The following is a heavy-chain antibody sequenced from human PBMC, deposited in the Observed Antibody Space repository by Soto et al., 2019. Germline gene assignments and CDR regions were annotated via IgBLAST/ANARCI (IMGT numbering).Heavy chain of an antibody. CDR2: VYYTGRTYTGST. CDR3: ARLTVGDYMFSL. CDR1: CGSVGSSTYQ. D-gene: IGHD4-17*01. J-gene: IGHJ4*02. Sequence: QLQLQESGPGLVKPSETLSLTCTVSCGSVGSSTYQWGWIRPPPGQGLECICSVYYTGRTYTGSTYYLPDLNSRVTLSVDTPKNRFSLSLSAVTAAETAVYYCARLTVGDYMFSLWGQGTLVTVSS. V-gene: IGHV4-39*01.